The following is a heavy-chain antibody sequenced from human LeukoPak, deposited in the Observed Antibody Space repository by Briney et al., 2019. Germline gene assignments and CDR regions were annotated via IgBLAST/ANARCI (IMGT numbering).Heavy chain of an antibody. CDR3: ARDLPHCSGGSCHPGAFDC. V-gene: IGHV3-11*01. CDR2: ISGSGTTI. D-gene: IGHD2-15*01. CDR1: GFTFSDYY. J-gene: IGHJ4*02. Sequence: GGSQRLSCAAAGFTFSDYYMSWIRQPPGKGLEWVSYISGSGTTIYYADCVKGRFTIARDNAKHSLYLQMNSQRAEDTAVYYCARDLPHCSGGSCHPGAFDCWGQGTLVTVSS.